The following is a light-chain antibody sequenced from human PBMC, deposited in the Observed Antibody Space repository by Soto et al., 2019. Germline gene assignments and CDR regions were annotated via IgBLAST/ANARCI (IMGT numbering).Light chain of an antibody. V-gene: IGLV2-14*01. CDR1: SRDVGAYNY. Sequence: QSVLTQPASVSGSPGQSIPISCTGTSRDVGAYNYVSWYQQQSGKAPKLIIHEVSNRPSGVSNRFSGSKSGNTASLTISGLQAEDEADYYCSSFTSNRAYVFGIGTKLTVL. J-gene: IGLJ1*01. CDR3: SSFTSNRAYV. CDR2: EVS.